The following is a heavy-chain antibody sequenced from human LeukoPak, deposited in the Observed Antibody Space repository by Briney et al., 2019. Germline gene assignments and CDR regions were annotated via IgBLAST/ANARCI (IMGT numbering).Heavy chain of an antibody. CDR2: VNPDHGST. Sequence: GASVKVSCKTSGYTFTGYYVNWVRQAPGQGLEWMGWVNPDHGSTHFSQKFQGRVTMTRDTSISTAYMEMSRLTFDDTAVYYCARSARHCNNGVCFTDYYIDLWGKGTTVIVSS. CDR3: ARSARHCNNGVCFTDYYIDL. J-gene: IGHJ6*03. CDR1: GYTFTGYY. D-gene: IGHD2-8*01. V-gene: IGHV1-2*02.